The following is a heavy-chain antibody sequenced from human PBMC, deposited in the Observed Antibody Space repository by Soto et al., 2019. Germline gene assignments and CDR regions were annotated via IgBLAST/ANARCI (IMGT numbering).Heavy chain of an antibody. J-gene: IGHJ6*02. D-gene: IGHD2-8*02. CDR3: GRCRTDSYAMDV. CDR1: GYSFTSYG. CDR2: ISPYNGRT. V-gene: IGHV1-18*01. Sequence: ASVKVSCKASGYSFTSYGIAWVRQVPGQGPEWMGWISPYNGRTNYAQIVKGRVVMTTEISTNTVYLELRSLRSDDTAMYYCGRCRTDSYAMDVCGQGTTVTVSS.